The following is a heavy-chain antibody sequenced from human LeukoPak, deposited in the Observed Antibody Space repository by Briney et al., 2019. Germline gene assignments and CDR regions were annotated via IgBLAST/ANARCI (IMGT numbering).Heavy chain of an antibody. CDR3: ANPRTAARHHDAFDI. D-gene: IGHD6-6*01. J-gene: IGHJ3*02. CDR1: GFTVSSNY. Sequence: PGGSLRLSCAASGFTVSSNYMSWVRQAPGKGLEWVSVIYSGGSTYYADSVKGRFTISRDNSKNTLYLQMNSLRAEDTAVYYCANPRTAARHHDAFDIWGQGTMVTVSS. CDR2: IYSGGST. V-gene: IGHV3-53*01.